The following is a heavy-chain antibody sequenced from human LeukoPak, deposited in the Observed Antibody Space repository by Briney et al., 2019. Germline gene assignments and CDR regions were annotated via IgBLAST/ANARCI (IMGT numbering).Heavy chain of an antibody. CDR3: AKVMPPGRIRFYSYYMDV. Sequence: GGSLRLSCAASGFTFDDYAMHWVRQAPGKGLEWVSGISWDSGSIGYADSVKGRFTISRDNAKNSLYLQMNGLRVEDTAVYYCAKVMPPGRIRFYSYYMDVWGKGTTVTVS. J-gene: IGHJ6*03. CDR1: GFTFDDYA. V-gene: IGHV3-9*01. CDR2: ISWDSGSI. D-gene: IGHD2-15*01.